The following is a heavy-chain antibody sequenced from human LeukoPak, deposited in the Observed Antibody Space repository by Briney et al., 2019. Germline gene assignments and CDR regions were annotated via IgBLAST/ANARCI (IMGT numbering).Heavy chain of an antibody. J-gene: IGHJ4*02. Sequence: GGSLRLSCAASGFTFSSYGMHWVRQAPGKGLEWVAIIWYDGSKEYYADSVKGRFTISRDNSKNTMYLQMNSLRAEDTAVYYCARAISTRTTSAVYYWGQGTLVTVSS. CDR1: GFTFSSYG. D-gene: IGHD1-7*01. V-gene: IGHV3-33*01. CDR3: ARAISTRTTSAVYY. CDR2: IWYDGSKE.